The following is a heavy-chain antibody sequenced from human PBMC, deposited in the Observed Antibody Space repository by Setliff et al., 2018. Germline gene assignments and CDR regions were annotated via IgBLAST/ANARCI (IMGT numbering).Heavy chain of an antibody. Sequence: NPSETLSLTCTVSGGSISSGSYYWSWIRQPAGKGLEWIGRIYTSGSTNYNPSLESRVTISVDTSKNQFSLRLNSATAADTAVFYCARLRGAFDYWGQGTLVTVSS. CDR2: IYTSGST. D-gene: IGHD3-16*01. CDR3: ARLRGAFDY. V-gene: IGHV4-61*02. J-gene: IGHJ4*02. CDR1: GGSISSGSYY.